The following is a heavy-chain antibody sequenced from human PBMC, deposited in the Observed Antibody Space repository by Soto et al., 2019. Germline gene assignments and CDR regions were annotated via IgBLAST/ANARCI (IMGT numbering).Heavy chain of an antibody. Sequence: EVQLEESGGGLVQPGGSMRLSCAASGFTFGSYWMSWVRQAPGKGLEWLATIKWDASEKKYVDSVKGRFTMSSDNAKNSLYLQMDSLRAEDTAVYYCARDSGDGSGTSVNHYLDYWGHGTRVTVSS. CDR2: IKWDASEK. D-gene: IGHD3-10*01. CDR1: GFTFGSYW. V-gene: IGHV3-7*01. CDR3: ARDSGDGSGTSVNHYLDY. J-gene: IGHJ4*01.